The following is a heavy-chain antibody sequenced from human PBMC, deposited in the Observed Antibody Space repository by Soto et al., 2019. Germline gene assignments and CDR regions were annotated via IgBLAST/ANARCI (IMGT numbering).Heavy chain of an antibody. CDR3: ARAHPWLAHNDY. V-gene: IGHV4-34*01. Sequence: PSETLSLTCAVYGGSFSGYYWSWIRQPPGKGLEWIGEINHSGSTNYNPSLKSRVTISVDTSKNQFSLKLSSVTAADTAVYYCARAHPWLAHNDYWGQGTLVTVSS. J-gene: IGHJ4*02. D-gene: IGHD5-18*01. CDR1: GGSFSGYY. CDR2: INHSGST.